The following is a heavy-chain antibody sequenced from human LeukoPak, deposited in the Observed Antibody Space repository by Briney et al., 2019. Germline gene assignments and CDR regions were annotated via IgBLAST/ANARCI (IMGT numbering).Heavy chain of an antibody. CDR2: INSDGSST. CDR1: GFTFSSYW. Sequence: GGSLRLSCAASGFTFSSYWMHWVRQAPGKGLVWVSRINSDGSSTSYADSAKGRFTISRDNAKNTLYLQMNSLRSEDTAVYYCASQSLYWDFDYWGQGTLVTVSS. J-gene: IGHJ4*02. CDR3: ASQSLYWDFDY. V-gene: IGHV3-74*01. D-gene: IGHD2-8*02.